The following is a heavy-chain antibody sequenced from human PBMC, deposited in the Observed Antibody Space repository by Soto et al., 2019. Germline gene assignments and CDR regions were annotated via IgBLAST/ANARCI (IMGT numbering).Heavy chain of an antibody. CDR1: GFTFTNAW. V-gene: IGHV3-15*07. CDR3: TTIMS. D-gene: IGHD3-16*01. J-gene: IGHJ5*02. Sequence: EVRLVESGGGLVKPGGSLRLSCAASGFTFTNAWMNWVRQAPGKGLEWVGRIKSKTDGGTTDYAAPVKGRFTVSRDDARNTLYLKRNSLNAEDTAVYYGTTIMSWGQGTLVTVSS. CDR2: IKSKTDGGTT.